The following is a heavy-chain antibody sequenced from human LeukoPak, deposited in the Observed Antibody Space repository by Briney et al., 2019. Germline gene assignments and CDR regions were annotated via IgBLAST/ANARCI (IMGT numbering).Heavy chain of an antibody. V-gene: IGHV1-24*01. J-gene: IGHJ4*02. D-gene: IGHD6-13*01. CDR3: ATIPVAAADY. CDR2: FDPEDGET. CDR1: GGTFSSFA. Sequence: ASVKVSCKASGGTFSSFAISWVRQAPGQGLEWMGGFDPEDGETIYAQKFQGRVTMTEDTSTDTAYMELSSLRSEDTAVYYCATIPVAAADYWGQGTLVTVSS.